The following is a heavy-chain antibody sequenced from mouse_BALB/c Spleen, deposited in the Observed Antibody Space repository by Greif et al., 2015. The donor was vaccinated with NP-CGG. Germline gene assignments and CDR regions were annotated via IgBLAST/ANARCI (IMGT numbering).Heavy chain of an antibody. CDR1: GYTFTSYW. CDR2: IDPSDSYT. D-gene: IGHD1-1*01. J-gene: IGHJ4*01. Sequence: VQLQQSGAELVKPGASVKLSCKASGYTFTSYWMHWVKQRPGQGLEWIGEIDPSDSYTNYHQKFKGKATLTVDKSSSTAYMQLSSLTSEDSAVYYCARNYGSSYYAMDYWGQGTSVTVSS. V-gene: IGHV1-69*02. CDR3: ARNYGSSYYAMDY.